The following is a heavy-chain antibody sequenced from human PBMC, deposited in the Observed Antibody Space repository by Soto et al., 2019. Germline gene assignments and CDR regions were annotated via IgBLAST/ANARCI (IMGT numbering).Heavy chain of an antibody. Sequence: EVQLVESGGDVVQPGGSLRLSCAASGVTFSGYWMHWVRRVPGKGLVWVSRIYGDGTTKTYADSVQGRFTISRDTWKNTVYMTMNSLRVDDTGVYFCASSCGGEPNWLEPWGQGTLGTVSS. V-gene: IGHV3-74*01. CDR2: IYGDGTTK. CDR1: GVTFSGYW. J-gene: IGHJ5*02. D-gene: IGHD2-21*01. CDR3: ASSCGGEPNWLEP.